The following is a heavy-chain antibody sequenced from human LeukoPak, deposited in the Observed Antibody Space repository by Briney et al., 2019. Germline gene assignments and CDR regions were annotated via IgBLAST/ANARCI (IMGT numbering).Heavy chain of an antibody. J-gene: IGHJ4*02. Sequence: PGGSLRLSCAASGFTFSSYSMNWVRQAPGKGLEWVSSISSSSYIYYADSVKGRFTISRDNAKNSLYLQMNSLRAEDTAVYYCARGGYDILTGSGYDYWGQGTLVTVSS. CDR2: ISSSSYI. D-gene: IGHD3-9*01. V-gene: IGHV3-21*01. CDR3: ARGGYDILTGSGYDY. CDR1: GFTFSSYS.